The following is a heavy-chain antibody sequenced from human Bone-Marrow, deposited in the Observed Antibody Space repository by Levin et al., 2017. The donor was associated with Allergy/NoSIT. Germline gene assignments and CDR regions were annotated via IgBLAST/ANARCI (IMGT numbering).Heavy chain of an antibody. CDR2: IYYSGST. CDR3: AREGGGYAERGAFDI. J-gene: IGHJ3*02. V-gene: IGHV4-30-4*01. CDR1: GGSISSGDYY. D-gene: IGHD5-12*01. Sequence: SETLSLTCTVSGGSISSGDYYWSWIRQPPGKGLEWIGYIYYSGSTYYNPSLKSRVTISVDTSKNQFSLKLSSVTAADTAVYYCAREGGGYAERGAFDIWGQGTMVTVSS.